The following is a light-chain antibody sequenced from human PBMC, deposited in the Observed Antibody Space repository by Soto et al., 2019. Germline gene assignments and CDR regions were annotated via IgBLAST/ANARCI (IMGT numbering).Light chain of an antibody. J-gene: IGKJ3*01. CDR1: QSISSW. CDR2: DAS. CDR3: QHYTLYSAS. V-gene: IGKV1-5*01. Sequence: DIQMTQSPSTLSASVGDRDTITCRASQSISSWVAWYQQKPGKAPKLLIYDASTLQSGVPHRVSGRGSGTEVTLTISSLQTDDFATYYCQHYTLYSASFGPGTKVDIK.